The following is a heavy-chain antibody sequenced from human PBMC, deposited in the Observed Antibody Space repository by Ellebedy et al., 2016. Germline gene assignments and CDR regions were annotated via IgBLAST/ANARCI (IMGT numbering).Heavy chain of an antibody. CDR2: IIPIRGVE. Sequence: ASVKVSCKASGGTFSTHAFNWVRQAPGQGLEWLGRIIPIRGVENYAHKFQGRFTVSAERSTSTAYMELNSLRSEDTAVYYCARDLGFSPPGISSSSLNTTMVRPPIDYWGQGTLVTVSS. J-gene: IGHJ4*02. CDR3: ARDLGFSPPGISSSSLNTTMVRPPIDY. CDR1: GGTFSTHA. V-gene: IGHV1-69*04. D-gene: IGHD3-10*01.